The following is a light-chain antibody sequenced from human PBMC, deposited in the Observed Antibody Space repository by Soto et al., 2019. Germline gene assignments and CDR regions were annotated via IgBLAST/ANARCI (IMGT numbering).Light chain of an antibody. CDR2: WAS. Sequence: DIVLTQSPDSLAVSLGERATINCKSSQSVLYSSNNQNYLAWYQQKPGQPPKLLIYWASTRESGVPARFSGSGSGTDFTLTISSLQVEDVAVYYCQQYYSTLWTFGQGTKVEIK. V-gene: IGKV4-1*01. CDR1: QSVLYSSNNQNY. J-gene: IGKJ1*01. CDR3: QQYYSTLWT.